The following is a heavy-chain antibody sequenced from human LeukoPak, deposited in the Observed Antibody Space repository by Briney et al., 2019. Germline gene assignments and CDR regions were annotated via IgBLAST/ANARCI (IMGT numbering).Heavy chain of an antibody. V-gene: IGHV3-53*04. CDR2: LYSAGGT. D-gene: IGHD4/OR15-4a*01. CDR3: ARGAYGGPFDC. J-gene: IGHJ4*02. CDR1: GFNVSSNY. Sequence: PGGSLRLSCAASGFNVSSNYMSWVRQAPGKGLEWVSVLYSAGGTYYADSVQGRFTISRHNSRNTLYLQLNSLRPEDTAVYYCARGAYGGPFDCWGQGTLVTVSS.